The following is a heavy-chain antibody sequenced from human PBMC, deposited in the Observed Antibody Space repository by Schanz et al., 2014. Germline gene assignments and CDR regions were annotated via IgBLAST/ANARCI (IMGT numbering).Heavy chain of an antibody. CDR3: AKLTGGVGASSRAIDS. Sequence: QVQLVESGGGVVQPGGSLRLSCVASGFIFRNYDMHWVRQSPGKGLESVALIRRDEKSIYYGDSVKGRVTISRDNSKDTLXLHMHSLRPEATAVYYCAKLTGGVGASSRAIDSWGQGTLVTISS. D-gene: IGHD1-26*01. CDR1: GFIFRNYD. V-gene: IGHV3-30*02. CDR2: IRRDEKSI. J-gene: IGHJ4*02.